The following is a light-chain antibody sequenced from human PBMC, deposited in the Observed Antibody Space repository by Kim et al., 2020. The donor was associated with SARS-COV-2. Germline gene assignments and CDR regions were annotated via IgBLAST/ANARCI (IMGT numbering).Light chain of an antibody. CDR2: AAS. CDR1: QAISNY. V-gene: IGKV1-27*01. Sequence: ASVGDRFTITCRASQAISNYLAWYQQKPGKVPQVLIYAASTLQSGVPSRFSGSGSGTDFTLTISSLQPEDVATYYCQKYDRAPLTFGGGTKVDIK. J-gene: IGKJ4*01. CDR3: QKYDRAPLT.